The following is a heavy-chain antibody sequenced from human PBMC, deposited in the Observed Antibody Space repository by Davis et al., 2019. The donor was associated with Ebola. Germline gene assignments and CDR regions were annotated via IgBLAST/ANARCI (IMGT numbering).Heavy chain of an antibody. CDR2: IYYSGST. CDR1: GGSVSSGYYY. D-gene: IGHD2/OR15-2a*01. CDR3: ARDRISRFDY. J-gene: IGHJ4*02. V-gene: IGHV4-61*01. Sequence: SETLSLTCTVSGGSVSSGYYYWSWVRQPPGKGLEWIGYIYYSGSTKNSPSLKSRVTISVDTSKNQFSLKLSSVTAADTAVYYCARDRISRFDYWGQGTLVTVSS.